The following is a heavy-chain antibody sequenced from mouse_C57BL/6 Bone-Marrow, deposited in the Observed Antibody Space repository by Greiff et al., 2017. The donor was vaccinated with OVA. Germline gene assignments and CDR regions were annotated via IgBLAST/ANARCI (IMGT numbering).Heavy chain of an antibody. CDR1: GFTFSDYY. J-gene: IGHJ2*01. D-gene: IGHD1-1*01. CDR2: INYDGSST. Sequence: EVMLVESEGGLVQPGSSMKLSCTASGFTFSDYYMAWVRQVPEKGLEWVANINYDGSSTYYLDSLKSRFIISRDNAKNILYLQMSSLKSEDTATYYCARVYYGSSYDFDYWGQGTTLTVSS. V-gene: IGHV5-16*01. CDR3: ARVYYGSSYDFDY.